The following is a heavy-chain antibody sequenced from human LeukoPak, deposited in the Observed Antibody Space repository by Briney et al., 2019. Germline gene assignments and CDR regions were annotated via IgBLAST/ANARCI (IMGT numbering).Heavy chain of an antibody. J-gene: IGHJ3*02. CDR3: ARLMGEGPQAI. CDR2: IKQDGSEK. D-gene: IGHD3-16*01. Sequence: GGSLRLSCAASGFTFSSYWMSWVRQAPGKGMEWVANIKQDGSEKYYVDSVKGRFTISRDNAKNSLYLQMNSLRAEDTAVYYCARLMGEGPQAIWGQGTMVTVSS. V-gene: IGHV3-7*01. CDR1: GFTFSSYW.